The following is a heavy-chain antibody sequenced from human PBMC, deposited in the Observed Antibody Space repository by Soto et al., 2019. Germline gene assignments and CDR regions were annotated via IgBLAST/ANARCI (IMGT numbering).Heavy chain of an antibody. V-gene: IGHV3-21*01. CDR3: ARDKGIAAADYSFDY. Sequence: PGGSLRLSCAASGFTFISYSMNWVRQVPGKGMEWVSSISSSSSYIYYADSVKGRFTISRNNAKNSLYLQMNSLRAEDTVVYYCARDKGIAAADYSFDYWGQGTLVTVSS. D-gene: IGHD6-13*01. CDR1: GFTFISYS. CDR2: ISSSSSYI. J-gene: IGHJ4*02.